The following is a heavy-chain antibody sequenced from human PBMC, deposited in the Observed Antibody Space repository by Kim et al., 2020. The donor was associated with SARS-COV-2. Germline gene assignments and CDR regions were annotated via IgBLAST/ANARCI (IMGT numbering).Heavy chain of an antibody. Sequence: SVKVSCKASGGTFSNYAVTWVRQAPGQGLEWMGRILPMVDIPNYARNFQGRLTTTADKSTSTAYMELTGLTSADTAVYYCARGGQVVIDGRVSLTPYDHWGQGALVTVSS. CDR1: GGTFSNYA. CDR3: ARGGQVVIDGRVSLTPYDH. V-gene: IGHV1-69*04. CDR2: ILPMVDIP. D-gene: IGHD2-21*01. J-gene: IGHJ5*02.